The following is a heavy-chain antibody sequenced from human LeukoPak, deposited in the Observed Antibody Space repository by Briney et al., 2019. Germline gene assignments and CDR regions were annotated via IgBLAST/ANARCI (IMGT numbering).Heavy chain of an antibody. Sequence: ASVKVSCKASGYTFTSYYMHWVRQAPGQGLEWMGIINPSGGSTSYAQKFQGRVTMTRDMSTSTVYMELSSLRSEDTAVYYCARLMESDYVWGSYRPLGYWGQGTLVTVSS. J-gene: IGHJ4*02. V-gene: IGHV1-46*01. D-gene: IGHD3-16*02. CDR1: GYTFTSYY. CDR3: ARLMESDYVWGSYRPLGY. CDR2: INPSGGST.